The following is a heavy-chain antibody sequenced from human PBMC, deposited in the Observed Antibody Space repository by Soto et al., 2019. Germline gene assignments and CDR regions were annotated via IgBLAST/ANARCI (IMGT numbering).Heavy chain of an antibody. D-gene: IGHD1-7*01. CDR1: GFTFDDYA. J-gene: IGHJ4*02. V-gene: IGHV3-9*01. CDR2: ISWSSGSI. CDR3: AKDLRLGYNCNYGRSFDY. Sequence: EVQLVESGGGLVQPGRSLRLSCEASGFTFDDYAMHWVRQAPGKGLEWVSGISWSSGSIGYADSVKGRFTISRDNAKNSLYLQMNGLRAEDTALYYCAKDLRLGYNCNYGRSFDYWGQGTLVTVSS.